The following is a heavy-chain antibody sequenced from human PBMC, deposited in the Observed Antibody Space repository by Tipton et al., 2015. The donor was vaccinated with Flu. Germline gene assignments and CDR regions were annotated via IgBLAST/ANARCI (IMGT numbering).Heavy chain of an antibody. J-gene: IGHJ5*02. CDR1: GDSIGSRYC. Sequence: TLSLTCSVSGDSIGSRYCWGWIRQPPGKGLEWIGNICRTGSTYFNPSLTSRVTFSVDRSKNQFSLRLTSVTAADTAVYYCAREAYSSNWPNWFDPWGQGTLVTVSS. V-gene: IGHV4-38-2*02. CDR3: AREAYSSNWPNWFDP. D-gene: IGHD6-13*01. CDR2: ICRTGST.